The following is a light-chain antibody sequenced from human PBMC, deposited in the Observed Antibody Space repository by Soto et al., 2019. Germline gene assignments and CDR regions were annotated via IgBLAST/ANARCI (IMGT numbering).Light chain of an antibody. CDR1: QSVSSSY. V-gene: IGKV3-20*01. Sequence: EIVLTQSPGTLSLSPGERATLSCRASQSVSSSYLAWYQQKPGQAPRLLIYGASSRATGIPDRFSGSGSGRDVSITISSREPEDFAVDYCQQYGSSPLLTFGGGTKVEIK. CDR2: GAS. J-gene: IGKJ4*01. CDR3: QQYGSSPLLT.